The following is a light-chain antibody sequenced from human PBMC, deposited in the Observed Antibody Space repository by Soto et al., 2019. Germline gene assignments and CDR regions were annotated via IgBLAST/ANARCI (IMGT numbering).Light chain of an antibody. CDR3: SSYAGSDTPYV. J-gene: IGLJ1*01. V-gene: IGLV2-11*01. Sequence: QSVLTQPRSVSGSPGQSVTISCTGTSSDVGGYNYVSWYQQHPGKAPKLMIYDVSKRPSGVPYRFSGSKSGNTASLTISGLQAEDEADYYCSSYAGSDTPYVFGTGPKVALL. CDR2: DVS. CDR1: SSDVGGYNY.